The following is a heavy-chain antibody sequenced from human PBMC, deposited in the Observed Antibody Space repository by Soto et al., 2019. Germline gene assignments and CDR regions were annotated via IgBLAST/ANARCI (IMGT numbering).Heavy chain of an antibody. CDR1: GYSFTSYW. J-gene: IGHJ6*04. Sequence: GESLKISCKGSGYSFTSYWIGWLLQMPGKDLEWMGIIYPGDSDTRYSPSFQGQVTISADKSISTAYLQWSSLKASDTAMYYCAGGGVRGVITRTRDYYGMDVWGEGTTVTVAS. CDR2: IYPGDSDT. V-gene: IGHV5-51*01. CDR3: AGGGVRGVITRTRDYYGMDV. D-gene: IGHD3-10*01.